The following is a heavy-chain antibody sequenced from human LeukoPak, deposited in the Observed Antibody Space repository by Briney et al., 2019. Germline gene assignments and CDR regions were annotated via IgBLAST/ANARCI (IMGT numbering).Heavy chain of an antibody. D-gene: IGHD2-2*01. CDR1: GGTFSSYA. CDR3: ASSYCSSTSCYVPYNWFDP. J-gene: IGHJ5*02. Sequence: SVKVSCKASGGTFSSYAISWVRQAPGQGLEWMGGIIPIFGTANYAQKFQGRVTITADESTSTAYMELSSLRSEDTAVYYCASSYCSSTSCYVPYNWFDPWDQGTLVTVSS. V-gene: IGHV1-69*13. CDR2: IIPIFGTA.